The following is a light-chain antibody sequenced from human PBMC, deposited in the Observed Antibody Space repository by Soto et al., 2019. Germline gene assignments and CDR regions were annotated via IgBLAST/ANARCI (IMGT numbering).Light chain of an antibody. CDR3: VLYMGSGISV. CDR2: DTN. V-gene: IGLV8-61*01. J-gene: IGLJ3*02. Sequence: QTVVTQEPSFSVSPGGTVTLTCGLNSDSVSSSYYPSWYQQTPGQAPRTLIYDTNTRSSGVPDRFSGSILGNKAALTITGAQADDESEYCCVLYMGSGISVFGGGTKVNVL. CDR1: SDSVSSSYY.